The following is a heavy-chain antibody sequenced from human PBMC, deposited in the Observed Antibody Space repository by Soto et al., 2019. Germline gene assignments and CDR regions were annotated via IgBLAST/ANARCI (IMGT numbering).Heavy chain of an antibody. CDR1: GYIFTAYA. V-gene: IGHV1-2*02. CDR2: INPNSGDT. J-gene: IGHJ4*02. D-gene: IGHD2-15*01. CDR3: AREASAVVSLDY. Sequence: ASVKVSCKASGYIFTAYAMHWVRQAPGQGLEWLGWINPNSGDTIYAQKFQDRVTMTCDTSVSTAYLELSSLSSDDTALYYCAREASAVVSLDYWGQGTLVTVSS.